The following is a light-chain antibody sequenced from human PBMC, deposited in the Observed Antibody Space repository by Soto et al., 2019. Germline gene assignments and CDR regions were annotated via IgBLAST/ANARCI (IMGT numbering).Light chain of an antibody. V-gene: IGLV2-14*01. CDR1: SSDVGGYYY. CDR3: SSYTRSNPVV. CDR2: DVN. Sequence: QSVLTQPASVSGSPGQSITISCTGPSSDVGGYYYVSWYQQFPGKAPKLMIYDVNNRPSGISNRFSGSKSGDTASLTISGLQAEYEADYYCSSYTRSNPVVFGGGTKLTVL. J-gene: IGLJ2*01.